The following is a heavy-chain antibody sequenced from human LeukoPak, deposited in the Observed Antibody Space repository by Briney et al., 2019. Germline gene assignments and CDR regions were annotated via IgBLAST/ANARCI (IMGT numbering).Heavy chain of an antibody. D-gene: IGHD4-11*01. J-gene: IGHJ4*02. CDR3: ARDYSNYETDY. CDR1: GYTFTSYG. CDR2: ISAYNGNT. V-gene: IGHV1-18*01. Sequence: ASVKVSCKASGYTFTSYGITWVRQAPGQGLEWMGWISAYNGNTNYAQKLQGRVTMTTDISTSTAYMELRGLSSDDTAVYYCARDYSNYETDYWGQGTLVTVSS.